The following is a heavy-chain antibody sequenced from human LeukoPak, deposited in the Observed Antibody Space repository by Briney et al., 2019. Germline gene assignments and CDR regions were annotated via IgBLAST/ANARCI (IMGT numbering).Heavy chain of an antibody. V-gene: IGHV1-18*01. CDR2: ISAYNGNT. J-gene: IGHJ4*02. CDR3: AREYHVEMAACFDY. D-gene: IGHD5-24*01. CDR1: GYTFTSYG. Sequence: GASVKVSCKASGYTFTSYGISWVRQAPGQGLEWMGWISAYNGNTNYAQKLQGRVTMTTDTSTSTAYMELRSLRSDDTAVYYCAREYHVEMAACFDYWGQGTLVTVSS.